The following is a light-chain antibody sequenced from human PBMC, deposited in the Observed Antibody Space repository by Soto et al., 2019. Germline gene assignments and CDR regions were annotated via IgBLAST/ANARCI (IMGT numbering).Light chain of an antibody. CDR3: SSYAGSNTVV. CDR1: SSDVGGYNY. V-gene: IGLV2-8*01. CDR2: EVS. J-gene: IGLJ2*01. Sequence: QSALTQPPSASGSPGQSVTISCTGTSSDVGGYNYVSWYQQHPGKAPKVMIYEVSERPSGVPDRFSGSKSGNTASLTVSGLQAEDEADYSCSSYAGSNTVVFGGGTKLTVL.